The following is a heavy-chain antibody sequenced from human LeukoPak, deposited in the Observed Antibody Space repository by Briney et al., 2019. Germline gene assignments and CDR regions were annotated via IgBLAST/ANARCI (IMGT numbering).Heavy chain of an antibody. D-gene: IGHD6-19*01. Sequence: GGSLRLSCAVSGFTFGTYGMHWVRQAPGEGLEWVAVIWFDGSNKYYADSVKGRFTISRDNSKNTLYLQMDNLRAEDTAVYYCARHSGSRTKEYHFDHWGQGTLVTVSS. CDR2: IWFDGSNK. CDR3: ARHSGSRTKEYHFDH. J-gene: IGHJ4*02. V-gene: IGHV3-33*01. CDR1: GFTFGTYG.